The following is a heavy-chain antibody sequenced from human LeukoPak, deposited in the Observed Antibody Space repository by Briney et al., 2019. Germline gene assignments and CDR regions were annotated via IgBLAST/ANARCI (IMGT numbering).Heavy chain of an antibody. CDR1: GFTFDNYA. J-gene: IGHJ4*02. V-gene: IGHV3-49*04. CDR3: ARGYDWNYLHF. D-gene: IGHD1-7*01. Sequence: PGRSLRLSCATSGFTFDNYAMTWVRQAPGKGLEWVGFIRSRSYDETTDYAASVKDGFIISRDDSKRIAYLQMNSLTTEDTGMYYCARGYDWNYLHFWGQGVLVTVSS. CDR2: IRSRSYDETT.